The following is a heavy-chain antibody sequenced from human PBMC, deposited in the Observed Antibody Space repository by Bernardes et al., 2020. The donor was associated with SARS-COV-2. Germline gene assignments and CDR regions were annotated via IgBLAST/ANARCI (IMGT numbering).Heavy chain of an antibody. CDR1: RFTFSNYA. J-gene: IGHJ4*02. D-gene: IGHD3-22*01. Sequence: VGSLILSCAASRFTFSNYAMSWVRQAPGKGLEWVSTISYSGGTTYYADSVKGRFTISRDNSKNTLYLQMNSLRAEDTALYYCAKDVDDSSAYYLDYWGQGALVTVSS. CDR2: ISYSGGTT. CDR3: AKDVDDSSAYYLDY. V-gene: IGHV3-23*01.